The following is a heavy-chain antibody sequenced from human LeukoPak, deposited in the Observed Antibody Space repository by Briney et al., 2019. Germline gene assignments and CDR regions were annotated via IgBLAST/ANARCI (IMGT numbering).Heavy chain of an antibody. CDR3: ARHPSLSLFDY. Sequence: PGGSLRLSCVASGFSFSSFWMHWVRQAPGKGLVWVSRINSDGSSTSYADSVKGRFTISRDNAKDTLYLQMNSLRAEDTAVYYCARHPSLSLFDYWGQGTLVTVSS. V-gene: IGHV3-74*01. CDR2: INSDGSST. J-gene: IGHJ4*02. CDR1: GFSFSSFW. D-gene: IGHD2/OR15-2a*01.